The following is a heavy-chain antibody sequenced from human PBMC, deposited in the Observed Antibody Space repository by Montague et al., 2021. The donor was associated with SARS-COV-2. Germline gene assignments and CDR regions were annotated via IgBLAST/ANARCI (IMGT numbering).Heavy chain of an antibody. CDR2: IDWDDDK. Sequence: PALVKPTQTLTLTCTFSGFSLSTSGMCVSWIRQPPGKSLEWLALIDWDDDKCYSTSLKIRLTISKDTSKNQVVLTMTNMDPVDTATYYCARSTDLSAYSSFEFWGQGTMVAVSS. J-gene: IGHJ3*01. V-gene: IGHV2-70*01. CDR3: ARSTDLSAYSSFEF. D-gene: IGHD3-16*01. CDR1: GFSLSTSGMC.